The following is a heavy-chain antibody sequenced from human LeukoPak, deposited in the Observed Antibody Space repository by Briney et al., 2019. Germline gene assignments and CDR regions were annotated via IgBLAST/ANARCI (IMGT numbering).Heavy chain of an antibody. D-gene: IGHD4-17*01. J-gene: IGHJ4*02. Sequence: GGSLRLSCAASGFTVSSNYMTGVRQAPGKGLEWVTVIYSGGSTYYADSVKGRFTISRDDSKNTLYLQMNSLRAEDTAVYYCARALYGDYGIFDYWGQGTLVSVSS. V-gene: IGHV3-53*01. CDR2: IYSGGST. CDR1: GFTVSSNY. CDR3: ARALYGDYGIFDY.